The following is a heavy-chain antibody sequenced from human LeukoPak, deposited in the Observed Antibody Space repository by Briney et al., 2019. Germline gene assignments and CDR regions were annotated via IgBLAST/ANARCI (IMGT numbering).Heavy chain of an antibody. J-gene: IGHJ1*01. CDR2: IYSRGKT. CDR1: GFIFSNYG. CDR3: AKDQPPYYDFWSGDITAELEYFQH. D-gene: IGHD3-3*01. Sequence: PGGSLRLSCTTSGFIFSNYGMHWVRQAPGKGLEWVSVIYSRGKTYYADSVKGRFTISRENSKNTLYLQMNSLRAEDTAVYYCAKDQPPYYDFWSGDITAELEYFQHWGQGTLVTVSS. V-gene: IGHV3-NL1*01.